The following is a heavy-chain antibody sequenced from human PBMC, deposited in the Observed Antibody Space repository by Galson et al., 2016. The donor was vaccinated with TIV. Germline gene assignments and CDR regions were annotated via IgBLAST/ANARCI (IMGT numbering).Heavy chain of an antibody. CDR2: IYHSGST. V-gene: IGHV4-31*03. D-gene: IGHD3-3*01. CDR1: GGSISSNGIS. J-gene: IGHJ6*02. Sequence: CTVSGGSISSNGISWSWIRQHPGKGLEWIGYIYHSGSTHYNPSLKRRVAMSVDTSKNQFSLTLTSVTAADTAVYYCARDLNYDFWSGYYVHDSYYGMDVWGQGTTVTVSS. CDR3: ARDLNYDFWSGYYVHDSYYGMDV.